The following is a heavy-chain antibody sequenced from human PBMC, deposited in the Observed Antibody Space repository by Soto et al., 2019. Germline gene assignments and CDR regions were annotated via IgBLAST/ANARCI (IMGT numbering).Heavy chain of an antibody. CDR3: AREITMIVVVTLKAFDI. CDR2: ISSSGSTI. Sequence: GGSLRLSSAASGFTFSDYDMSWIRQAPGKGLEWVSYISSSGSTIYYADSVKGRFTISRDNAKNSLYLQMNSLRAEDTAVYYCAREITMIVVVTLKAFDIWGQGTMVTVSS. CDR1: GFTFSDYD. D-gene: IGHD3-22*01. J-gene: IGHJ3*02. V-gene: IGHV3-11*01.